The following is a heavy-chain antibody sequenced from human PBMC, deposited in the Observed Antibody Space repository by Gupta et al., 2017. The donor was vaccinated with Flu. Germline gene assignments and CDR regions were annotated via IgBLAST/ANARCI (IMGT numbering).Heavy chain of an antibody. J-gene: IGHJ4*02. CDR2: ISYDGSNK. Sequence: QVQLVESGGGVVQPGRSLRLSCAASGFTFSSYGMHWVRQAPGKGLEWVAVISYDGSNKYYADSVKGRFTISRDNSKNTLYLQMNSLRAEDTAVYYCAKERQQLVYTNYFDYWGQGTLVTVSS. CDR3: AKERQQLVYTNYFDY. CDR1: GFTFSSYG. D-gene: IGHD6-13*01. V-gene: IGHV3-30*18.